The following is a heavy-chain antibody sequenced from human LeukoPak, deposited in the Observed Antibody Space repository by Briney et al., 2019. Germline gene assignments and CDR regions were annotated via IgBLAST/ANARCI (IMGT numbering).Heavy chain of an antibody. D-gene: IGHD1-26*01. CDR3: VKDVGGSYAFDY. Sequence: GGSLRLSCSASGFTFSRYAMHWVRQAPGKGVQYVSGINDNGGRTHYGDSVKGRFSISRDNSKNTLHLQMSTLRAEDTALYYCVKDVGGSYAFDYWGQGILVTVAS. V-gene: IGHV3-64D*09. CDR2: INDNGGRT. CDR1: GFTFSRYA. J-gene: IGHJ4*02.